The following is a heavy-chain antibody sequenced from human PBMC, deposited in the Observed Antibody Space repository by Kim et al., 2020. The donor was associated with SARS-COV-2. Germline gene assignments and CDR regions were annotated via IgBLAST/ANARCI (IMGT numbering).Heavy chain of an antibody. CDR2: IRGSDDAT. CDR1: GLTFFDYA. Sequence: GGSLRLSCAASGLTFFDYAVAWVRQPPGKGPEWVSIIRGSDDATFYADSVKGRFTVSRDNPKSTVFLQMDSLRAEDSAVYFCAKFSSRWFTPDTHHDVWGQGTLVSVST. D-gene: IGHD3-22*01. CDR3: AKFSSRWFTPDTHHDV. V-gene: IGHV3-23*01. J-gene: IGHJ4*02.